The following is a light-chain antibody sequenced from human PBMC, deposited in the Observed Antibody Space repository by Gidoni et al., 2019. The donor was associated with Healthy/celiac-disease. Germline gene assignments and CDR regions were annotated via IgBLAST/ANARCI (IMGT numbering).Light chain of an antibody. J-gene: IGKJ1*01. CDR1: QSLLHSNGYNY. Sequence: DLVMTQSPLSLPVTPGEPASISCRSSQSLLHSNGYNYLDWYLQKPGQSPQLLIYLGSNRSSGVPDRFSGSGSGTDFTLKISRVEAEDVGVYYCMQALQTWTFXXXTKVEIK. V-gene: IGKV2-28*01. CDR3: MQALQTWT. CDR2: LGS.